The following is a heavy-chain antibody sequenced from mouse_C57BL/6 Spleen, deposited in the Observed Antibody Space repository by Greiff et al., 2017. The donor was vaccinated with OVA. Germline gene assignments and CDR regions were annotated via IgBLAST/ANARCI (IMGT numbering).Heavy chain of an antibody. J-gene: IGHJ3*01. V-gene: IGHV1-50*01. D-gene: IGHD2-1*01. Sequence: QVQLKQPGAELVKPGASVKLSCKASGYTFTSYWMQWVKQRPGQGLEWIGEIDPSDSYTNSNQKFKGKATLTVDTSSSTAYMQLSSLTSEDSAVYYCASGNGNFGSYWGQGTLVTVSA. CDR3: ASGNGNFGSY. CDR2: IDPSDSYT. CDR1: GYTFTSYW.